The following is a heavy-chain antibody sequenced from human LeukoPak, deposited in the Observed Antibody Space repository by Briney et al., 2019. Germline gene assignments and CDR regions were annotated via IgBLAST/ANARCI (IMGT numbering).Heavy chain of an antibody. CDR3: ARQDSSGWLFDY. J-gene: IGHJ4*02. V-gene: IGHV4-59*01. CDR2: VFYIGST. D-gene: IGHD6-19*01. Sequence: PETLSLTCTVSGGSINGYYWTWIRQPPGKGLEWIGYVFYIGSTNYNPSLKSRVTISLDTSKNQFSLKLTSVTAADTAVYYCARQDSSGWLFDYWGQGTLVTVSS. CDR1: GGSINGYY.